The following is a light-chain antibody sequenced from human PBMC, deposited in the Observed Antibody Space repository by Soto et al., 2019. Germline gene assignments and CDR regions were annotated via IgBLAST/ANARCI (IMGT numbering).Light chain of an antibody. J-gene: IGKJ2*01. CDR1: QSLLYTDGNTY. V-gene: IGKV2-30*01. CDR2: KVS. CDR3: MESTHAPYT. Sequence: DVVMTQSPLSLPVTLGQPASISCRSSQSLLYTDGNTYLNWFQQRPGQSPRRLIYKVSNRDSGVPERFSGSGSGTDFQLKINGVEAEDVGVYYCMESTHAPYTFVQGTKLEIK.